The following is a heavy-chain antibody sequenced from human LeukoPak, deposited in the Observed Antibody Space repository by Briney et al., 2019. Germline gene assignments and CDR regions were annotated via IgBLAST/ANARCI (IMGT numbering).Heavy chain of an antibody. CDR1: GFAFSAYD. D-gene: IGHD1-26*01. V-gene: IGHV3-13*04. CDR2: ISTTGDT. J-gene: IGHJ4*02. Sequence: PAGPLRLSCAASGFAFSAYDMHWVRQAPGKGLEWVSAISTTGDTYYPGSVKGRFTISRENAKSSLYLQMNSLRAEDTAVYYCARGRSGSYFDSWGQGTLVAVSS. CDR3: ARGRSGSYFDS.